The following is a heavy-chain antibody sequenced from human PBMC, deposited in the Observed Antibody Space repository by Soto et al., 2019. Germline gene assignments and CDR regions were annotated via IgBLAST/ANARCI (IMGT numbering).Heavy chain of an antibody. CDR1: GGSFSGYY. J-gene: IGHJ4*02. CDR2: INHSGST. V-gene: IGHV4-34*01. D-gene: IGHD3-22*01. Sequence: SETLSLTCAVYGGSFSGYYWSWIRQPPGKGLEWIGEINHSGSTNYNPSLKSRVTISVDTSKNQFSLKLSSVTAADTAVYYCARGAMIVVVITAPPPFDYWGQGTLVTVSS. CDR3: ARGAMIVVVITAPPPFDY.